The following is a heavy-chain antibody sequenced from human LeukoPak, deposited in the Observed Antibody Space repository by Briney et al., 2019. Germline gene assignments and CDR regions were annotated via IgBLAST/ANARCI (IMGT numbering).Heavy chain of an antibody. CDR3: AKDLQAYSGGWYYFDY. V-gene: IGHV3-30*02. D-gene: IGHD6-19*01. Sequence: GGSLRLSCAVSGFTFSSYGMHWVRQPPGKGLEWVAFIRFDGSIRYYADSVKGRLTISRDNSTDTLYLLINSLRAEDTAVYYCAKDLQAYSGGWYYFDYWGQGTLVTVSS. CDR1: GFTFSSYG. CDR2: IRFDGSIR. J-gene: IGHJ4*02.